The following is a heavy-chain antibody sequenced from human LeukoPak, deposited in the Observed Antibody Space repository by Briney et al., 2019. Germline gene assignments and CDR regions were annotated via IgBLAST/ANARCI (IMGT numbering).Heavy chain of an antibody. Sequence: GGSLRLFCAASGFTFSSYWMSWVRQAPGKGLEWVANIKFDEIEKYHVDSVKGRFTISRDNAKNSLYLQMNSLRAEDTAVYYCARDAGALVTHFDYWGQGTLVTVSS. V-gene: IGHV3-7*03. CDR1: GFTFSSYW. J-gene: IGHJ4*02. D-gene: IGHD3-10*01. CDR2: IKFDEIEK. CDR3: ARDAGALVTHFDY.